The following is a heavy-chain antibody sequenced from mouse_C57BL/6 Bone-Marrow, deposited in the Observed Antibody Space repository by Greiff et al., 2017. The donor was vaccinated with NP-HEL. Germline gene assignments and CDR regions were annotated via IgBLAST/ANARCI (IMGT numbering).Heavy chain of an antibody. D-gene: IGHD2-4*01. CDR3: ARGDYDGVLFDY. V-gene: IGHV1-69*01. CDR1: GYTFTSYW. CDR2: IDPSDSYT. J-gene: IGHJ2*01. Sequence: QVQLQQPGAELVMPGASVKLSCKASGYTFTSYWMHWVKQRPGQGLEWIGEIDPSDSYTNYNQTFKGKSTLTVDKSSSTAYMQLSSLTSEDSAVYYCARGDYDGVLFDYWGQGTTLTVSS.